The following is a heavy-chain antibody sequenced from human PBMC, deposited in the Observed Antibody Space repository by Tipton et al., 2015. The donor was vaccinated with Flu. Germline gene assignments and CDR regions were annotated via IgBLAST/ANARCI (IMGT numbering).Heavy chain of an antibody. CDR2: IYTSGTT. D-gene: IGHD3-10*01. CDR1: GDSMSSFY. J-gene: IGHJ4*02. Sequence: LRLSCTASGDSMSSFYWSWIRQPAGKGLQFIGRIYTSGTTTYNPSLKSRVTMSIDTSKNQFSLKLSSVTAADTAVYYCAGGSGSGTHVIVDFWGQGMLGTVSS. CDR3: AGGSGSGTHVIVDF. V-gene: IGHV4-4*07.